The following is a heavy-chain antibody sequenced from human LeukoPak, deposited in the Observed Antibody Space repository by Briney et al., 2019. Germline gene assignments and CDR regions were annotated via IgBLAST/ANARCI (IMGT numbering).Heavy chain of an antibody. CDR2: INEDGHEK. CDR3: GIRQSGLLGISAAGYGWGYAP. J-gene: IGHJ5*02. V-gene: IGHV3-7*02. Sequence: GGSMRLSCAASGFTFGIYWMSWIRQAPGKGLEWVANINEDGHEKYYVDSVKGRFTISRDNAKKSVILQMNSLRVEDTAVYYCGIRQSGLLGISAAGYGWGYAPWGQGTPDTVSS. CDR1: GFTFGIYW. D-gene: IGHD6-13*01.